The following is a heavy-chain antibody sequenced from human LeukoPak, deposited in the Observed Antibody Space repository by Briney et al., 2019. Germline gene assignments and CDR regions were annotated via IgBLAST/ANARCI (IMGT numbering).Heavy chain of an antibody. D-gene: IGHD3-22*01. V-gene: IGHV3-21*01. J-gene: IGHJ3*02. CDR1: GFTFSRYA. CDR3: ARDGASAGYYGFDI. Sequence: GGSLRLSCAASGFTFSRYAMSWGRQAPGKGLEWVSSISSSSSYIYYADSVKGRFTISRDNAKNSLYLQMNSLRAEDTAVYYCARDGASAGYYGFDIWGQGTMVTVS. CDR2: ISSSSSYI.